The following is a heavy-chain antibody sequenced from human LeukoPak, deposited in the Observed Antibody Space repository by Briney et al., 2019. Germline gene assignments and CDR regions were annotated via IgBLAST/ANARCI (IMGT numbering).Heavy chain of an antibody. CDR3: ARGASEYYFDY. Sequence: PGRPLRLSCAASGFTFSSYAMHWVRQAPGKGLEWVAVISYDGSNKYYADSVKGRFTISRDNSKNTLYLQMNSLRAEDTAVYYCARGASEYYFDYWGQGTLVTVSS. V-gene: IGHV3-30*04. CDR2: ISYDGSNK. J-gene: IGHJ4*02. CDR1: GFTFSSYA.